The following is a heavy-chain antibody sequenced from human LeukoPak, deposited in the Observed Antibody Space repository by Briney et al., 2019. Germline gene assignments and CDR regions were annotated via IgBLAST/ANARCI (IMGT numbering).Heavy chain of an antibody. CDR1: GGTFSSYA. Sequence: SVKVSCKASGGTFSSYAISWVRQAPGQGLEWMGGIIPIFGTANYAQKFQGRVTITTDESTSTAYMELSSLRSEDTAVYYCARAYCGGDCYSVHFHYWGQGTLVTVSS. CDR3: ARAYCGGDCYSVHFHY. V-gene: IGHV1-69*05. J-gene: IGHJ4*02. D-gene: IGHD2-21*02. CDR2: IIPIFGTA.